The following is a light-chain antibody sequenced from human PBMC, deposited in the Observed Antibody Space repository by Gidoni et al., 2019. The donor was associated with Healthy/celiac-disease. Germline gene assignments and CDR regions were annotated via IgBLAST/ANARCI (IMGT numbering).Light chain of an antibody. V-gene: IGLV2-14*03. CDR3: SSYTSRSRV. Sequence: QSALTQPASVSGSPGQSITISCTGTSSDVGGYNYVSCYQQHPGKAPKLMIYDVSNRPSGVSNRFSGSKSGNTAPLTISGLQAEDEADYYCSSYTSRSRVFGGGTKLTVL. J-gene: IGLJ2*01. CDR2: DVS. CDR1: SSDVGGYNY.